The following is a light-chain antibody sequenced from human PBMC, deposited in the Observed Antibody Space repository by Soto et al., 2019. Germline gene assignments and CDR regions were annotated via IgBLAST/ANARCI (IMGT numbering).Light chain of an antibody. V-gene: IGKV1-39*01. CDR3: QQHSHWPPWT. CDR1: QNIDNY. J-gene: IGKJ1*01. Sequence: SGSLGDRVTITCRASQNIDNYLNWYQQKPGKAPKLLIYATSTLQSGVPSRFSGSGSGTEFTLTISSLQAEDFAVYYCQQHSHWPPWTFGQGTRVEI. CDR2: ATS.